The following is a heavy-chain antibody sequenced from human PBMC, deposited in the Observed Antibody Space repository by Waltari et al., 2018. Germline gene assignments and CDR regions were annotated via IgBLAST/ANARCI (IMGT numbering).Heavy chain of an antibody. CDR2: IYSGGTT. CDR1: GFTVSSNH. Sequence: EVQLVESGGGLIQPGGSLRLSCAAFGFTVSSNHLSWVRQAPGKGLEWVSVIYSGGTTYYADSVKGRFTISRDNSKNTLYLQMNSLRAEDTAVYYCATDGRGSGAWAYYFDYWGQGTLVTVSS. D-gene: IGHD6-19*01. V-gene: IGHV3-53*01. J-gene: IGHJ4*02. CDR3: ATDGRGSGAWAYYFDY.